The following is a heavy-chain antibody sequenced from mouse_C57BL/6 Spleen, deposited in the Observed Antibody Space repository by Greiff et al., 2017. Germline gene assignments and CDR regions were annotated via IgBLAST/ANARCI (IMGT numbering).Heavy chain of an antibody. Sequence: EVQLQESVAELVRPGASVKLSCTASGFTFKNTYMHWVKQRPEQGLEWIGRIDPANGNTKYAPKFKGKATITADTSSNTAYLQLSSLTSEDTAIYYCARGREGFDYWGQGTTLTVSS. CDR3: ARGREGFDY. J-gene: IGHJ2*01. V-gene: IGHV14-3*01. CDR2: IDPANGNT. CDR1: GFTFKNTY.